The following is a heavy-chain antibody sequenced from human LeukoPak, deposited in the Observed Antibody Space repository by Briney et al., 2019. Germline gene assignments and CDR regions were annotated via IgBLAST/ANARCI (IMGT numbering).Heavy chain of an antibody. CDR1: GGSISRGGCS. V-gene: IGHV4-30-2*01. Sequence: SETLSFTRADPGGSISRGGCSCRWIRQPPGKNLEWIGYIYHSGSTYYNPSLKSRVTISVDRSKNQFSLKLSSVTAADTAVYYCARDTYYGSGRSRAAFDIWGQGTMVTVSS. D-gene: IGHD3-10*01. CDR2: IYHSGST. J-gene: IGHJ3*02. CDR3: ARDTYYGSGRSRAAFDI.